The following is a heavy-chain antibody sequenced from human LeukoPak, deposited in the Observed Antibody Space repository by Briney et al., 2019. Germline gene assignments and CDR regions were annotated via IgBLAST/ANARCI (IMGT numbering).Heavy chain of an antibody. V-gene: IGHV4-39*01. CDR1: GVTISSSNSY. CDR2: IYYSGST. D-gene: IGHD3/OR15-3a*01. Sequence: PSDTLSLTCTVAGVTISSSNSYWGWIRQPPGKGLECIGSIYYSGSTYYNASLKTQVSISIDTSNNVFSLRLTSVTAADTAVYYCARQTGSGLFILPGGQGTLVPVSS. CDR3: ARQTGSGLFILP. J-gene: IGHJ4*02.